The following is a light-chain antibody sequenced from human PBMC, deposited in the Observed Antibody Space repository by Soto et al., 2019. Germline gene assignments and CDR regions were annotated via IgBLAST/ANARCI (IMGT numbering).Light chain of an antibody. V-gene: IGKV2-28*01. CDR1: QRLLHSNGNTF. Sequence: IVMTQSPPSLTVTPGEPASISCRSSQRLLHSNGNTFLDWYLQKPGQSPQLLIYLGSNRASGVPDRVSGSEAGTDFTLKISRVEAEDVGVYYCMQALETPYTLGQGTKVDIK. CDR3: MQALETPYT. J-gene: IGKJ2*01. CDR2: LGS.